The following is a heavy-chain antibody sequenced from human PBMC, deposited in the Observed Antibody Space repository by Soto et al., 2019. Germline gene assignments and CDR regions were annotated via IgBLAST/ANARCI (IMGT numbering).Heavy chain of an antibody. CDR1: GFTFSSYA. J-gene: IGHJ4*02. CDR2: INDNGRTT. CDR3: TAGTISDWYTF. V-gene: IGHV3-23*01. D-gene: IGHD1-1*01. Sequence: TGGSLRLSCAASGFTFSSYAMSWVRQTPGKGLEWVSRINDNGRTTYYADSVKGRLTISRDNSKNTLYLQLNSLRAEDTAVYYCTAGTISDWYTFWGQGTLVTVSS.